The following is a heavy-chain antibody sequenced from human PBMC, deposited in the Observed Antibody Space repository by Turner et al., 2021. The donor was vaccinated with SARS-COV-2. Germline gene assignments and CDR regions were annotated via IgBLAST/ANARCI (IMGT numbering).Heavy chain of an antibody. J-gene: IGHJ6*02. CDR3: ARLMDTAMDYYGTDV. Sequence: QLQLQESGPGLVKPSETLSLTCTVSGGSISSSSYYWGWIRQPPGKGLEWIGNIYDRGSAYYNPTLKSRVTITVDPSKNQFSLELTSVTAADTAVYYCARLMDTAMDYYGTDVWGQGTTVTVSS. CDR1: GGSISSSSYY. D-gene: IGHD5-18*01. CDR2: IYDRGSA. V-gene: IGHV4-39*01.